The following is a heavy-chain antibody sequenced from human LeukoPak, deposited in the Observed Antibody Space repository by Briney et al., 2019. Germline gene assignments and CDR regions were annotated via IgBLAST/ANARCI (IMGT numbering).Heavy chain of an antibody. CDR2: ISSSSSTT. Sequence: GGSLRLSCAASGFTFSSYSMNWVRQAPGKGLEWVSYISSSSSTTYYADSVKGRFTISRDNAKNSLYLQMNSLRAEDTAVYYCARGHQGYGSEIYYYYYGMDVWGQGTTVTVSS. CDR1: GFTFSSYS. D-gene: IGHD3-10*01. V-gene: IGHV3-48*01. CDR3: ARGHQGYGSEIYYYYYGMDV. J-gene: IGHJ6*02.